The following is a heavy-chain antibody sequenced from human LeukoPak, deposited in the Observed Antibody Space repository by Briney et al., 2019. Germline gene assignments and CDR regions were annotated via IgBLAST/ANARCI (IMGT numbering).Heavy chain of an antibody. CDR1: GFTFSSHW. Sequence: GGSLRLSCAASGFTFSSHWMDWDRQAPGKGLEWVANVNPDGSVKHYVDSVKGRFTISRDNTKNSLYLEMNSLRAEDTAVYYCAKNFGWQQFDYWGQGTLVTVSS. CDR3: AKNFGWQQFDY. V-gene: IGHV3-7*01. J-gene: IGHJ4*02. CDR2: VNPDGSVK. D-gene: IGHD5-24*01.